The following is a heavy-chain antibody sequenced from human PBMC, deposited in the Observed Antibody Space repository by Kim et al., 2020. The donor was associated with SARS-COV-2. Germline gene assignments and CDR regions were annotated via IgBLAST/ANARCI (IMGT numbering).Heavy chain of an antibody. J-gene: IGHJ4*02. D-gene: IGHD3-10*01. CDR2: IYNTVST. CDR3: VREHYGSGRMFDY. Sequence: SETLSLTCTVSGDSVRSNVFYWSWIRQLPGTVLEWIGYIYNTVSTHYNPSLQSRVIISVDTSKNQFSLRLQSVTAADTGVYFCVREHYGSGRMFDYWGRG. CDR1: GDSVRSNVFY. V-gene: IGHV4-31*03.